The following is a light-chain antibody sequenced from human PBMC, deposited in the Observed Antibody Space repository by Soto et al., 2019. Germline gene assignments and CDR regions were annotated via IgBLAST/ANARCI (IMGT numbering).Light chain of an antibody. J-gene: IGLJ1*01. CDR1: SSDVGSYNR. Sequence: QSALTQPPSVSGSPGLSVTISCTGTSSDVGSYNRVSWYQQPPGTAPKLMIYEVSNRPSGVPDRFSGSKSGNTASLTISGLQAEDEADYYCSSYTSSSTYVFGTGTKVT. CDR2: EVS. V-gene: IGLV2-18*02. CDR3: SSYTSSSTYV.